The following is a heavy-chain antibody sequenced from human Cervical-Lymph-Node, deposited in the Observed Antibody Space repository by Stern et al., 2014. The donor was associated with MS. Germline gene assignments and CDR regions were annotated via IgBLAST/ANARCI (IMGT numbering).Heavy chain of an antibody. Sequence: QVQLVQSGTEVKKPGASVKVSCKASGYNFVNFLITWVRQAPGQGFEWMGWISVYSGYTHYSPKFQGRVTLTTDTSTSTAYMELRTLRPDDTAVYYCARGVPDSWGQGTLVTVSS. CDR3: ARGVPDS. CDR2: ISVYSGYT. J-gene: IGHJ4*02. V-gene: IGHV1-18*01. CDR1: GYNFVNFL.